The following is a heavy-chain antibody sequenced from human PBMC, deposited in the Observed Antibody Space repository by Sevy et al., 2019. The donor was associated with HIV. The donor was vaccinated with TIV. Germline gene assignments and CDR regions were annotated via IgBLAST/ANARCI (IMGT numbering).Heavy chain of an antibody. CDR1: GGSITSYH. J-gene: IGHJ4*02. D-gene: IGHD1-26*01. Sequence: SETLSLTCTVSGGSITSYHWGWIRQPPGKGLEWIANIYYNGNTNYNPSLKSRITISLDTSKNQFSLRLSSVAAADTAIYYCVGENAWGKGYSWGQGALVTVSS. CDR3: VGENAWGKGYS. V-gene: IGHV4-59*08. CDR2: IYYNGNT.